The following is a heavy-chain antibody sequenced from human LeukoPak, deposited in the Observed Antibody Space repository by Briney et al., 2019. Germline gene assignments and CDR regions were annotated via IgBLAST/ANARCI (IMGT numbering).Heavy chain of an antibody. Sequence: GASVKVSCKASGYTFTSYGISWVRQAPGQGLEWMGWISAYNGNTNYAQKLQGRVTMTTDTSTSTAYMELRSLRSDDTAVYYCASPVGFKYGSDDFAIWGQGTLVTVSS. CDR1: GYTFTSYG. CDR3: ASPVGFKYGSDDFAI. D-gene: IGHD3-10*01. CDR2: ISAYNGNT. J-gene: IGHJ3*02. V-gene: IGHV1-18*01.